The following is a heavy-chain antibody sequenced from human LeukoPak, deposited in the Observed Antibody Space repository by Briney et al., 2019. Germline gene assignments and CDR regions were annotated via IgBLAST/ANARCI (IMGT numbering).Heavy chain of an antibody. V-gene: IGHV1-2*02. CDR3: ASGSSGGSSFDY. CDR1: RYTFTPYY. Sequence: GAPLRVSSKASRYTFTPYYMHCVRHAPVDRLEWMGWIKPNSVGTNYAQKFKGRVTMTMDTAISTVNMELTRVRSDDTAVYYCASGSSGGSSFDYWGQGTLVTVSS. D-gene: IGHD6-19*01. CDR2: IKPNSVGT. J-gene: IGHJ4*02.